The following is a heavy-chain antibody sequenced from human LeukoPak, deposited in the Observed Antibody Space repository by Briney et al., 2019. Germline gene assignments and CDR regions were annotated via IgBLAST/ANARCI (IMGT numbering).Heavy chain of an antibody. CDR1: GGSISGYY. Sequence: SETLSLTCTVSGGSISGYYWSWIRQPAGEGLEWIGRMSTSGNSNYIPSLVSRVTMSVDTSKNQFSLNLSSVTAADTAVYYCARDSGSMRWFDPWGQGTLVTVSS. V-gene: IGHV4-4*07. CDR2: MSTSGNS. J-gene: IGHJ5*02. D-gene: IGHD6-25*01. CDR3: ARDSGSMRWFDP.